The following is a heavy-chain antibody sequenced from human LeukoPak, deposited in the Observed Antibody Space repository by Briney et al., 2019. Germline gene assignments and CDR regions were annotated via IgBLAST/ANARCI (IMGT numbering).Heavy chain of an antibody. CDR3: AREPVRKRWFDS. J-gene: IGHJ5*01. D-gene: IGHD3-10*01. CDR1: GFTFSNYW. CDR2: IKYDGSEK. V-gene: IGHV3-7*03. Sequence: GGSPRLSCTASGFTFSNYWMSWVRQAPNKGLEWVANIKYDGSEKYYVDSVKGRLTISRDNAKNSLYLQMNSLRAEDTAVYYCAREPVRKRWFDSWGQGTLVTVSS.